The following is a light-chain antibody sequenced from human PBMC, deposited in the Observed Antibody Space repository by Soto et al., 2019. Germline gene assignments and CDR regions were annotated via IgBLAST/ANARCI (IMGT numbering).Light chain of an antibody. CDR2: GNS. J-gene: IGLJ2*01. V-gene: IGLV1-40*01. Sequence: QAVVTQPPSVSGAPGQRVTISCTGSSSNIGAGYDVHWYQQLPGTAPKLLIYGNSNRPSGVPDRFSGSKSGTSASLAISRVEAGDEADYYCHVWDSNTDQVFGGGTKLTVL. CDR1: SSNIGAGYD. CDR3: HVWDSNTDQV.